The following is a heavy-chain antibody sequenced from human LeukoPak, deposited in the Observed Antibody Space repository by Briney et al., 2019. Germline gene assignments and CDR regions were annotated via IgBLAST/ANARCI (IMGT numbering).Heavy chain of an antibody. J-gene: IGHJ4*02. V-gene: IGHV3-7*01. CDR2: IKQDGSEK. Sequence: GGSLRLSCAASGFSFSSYLMSWVRQAPGKGVEWVANIKQDGSEKYYVDSVKGRFTISRDNAKNSLYLQMNSLRAEGTAGYYCAKDNSRAPLGNIDCWGKGTPVTVSS. CDR1: GFSFSSYL. D-gene: IGHD7-27*01. CDR3: AKDNSRAPLGNIDC.